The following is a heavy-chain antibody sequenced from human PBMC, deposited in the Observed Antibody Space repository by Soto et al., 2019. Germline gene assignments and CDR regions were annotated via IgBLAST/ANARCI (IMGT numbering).Heavy chain of an antibody. CDR1: GYTFTSYG. V-gene: IGHV1-18*01. CDR2: ISAYNGNT. CDR3: ARGLNYDILTGYGYYFDY. D-gene: IGHD3-9*01. J-gene: IGHJ4*02. Sequence: QVQLVQSGAEVKKPGASVKVSCKASGYTFTSYGISWVRQAPGQGLEWMGWISAYNGNTNYAQKLQGRVTMTTDTSTSTAYRELRSLRSDDTAVYYCARGLNYDILTGYGYYFDYWGQGTLVTVSS.